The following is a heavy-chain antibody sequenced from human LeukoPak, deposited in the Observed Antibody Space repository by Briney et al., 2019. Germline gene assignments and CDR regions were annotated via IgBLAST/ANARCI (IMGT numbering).Heavy chain of an antibody. CDR3: ARSPHTSTGENFDY. Sequence: ASVKVSCKASGYTFTAYYMHWARQAPGQGLEWMGWINPNSGGTNYAQKFQGRVTMTRDTSITTAYMEMSRLRSDDTALYYCARSPHTSTGENFDYWGQGTLVTVSS. J-gene: IGHJ4*02. V-gene: IGHV1-2*02. D-gene: IGHD3-9*01. CDR1: GYTFTAYY. CDR2: INPNSGGT.